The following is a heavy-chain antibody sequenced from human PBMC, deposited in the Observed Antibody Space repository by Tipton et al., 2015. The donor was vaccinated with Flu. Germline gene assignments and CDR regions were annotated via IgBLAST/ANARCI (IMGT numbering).Heavy chain of an antibody. D-gene: IGHD1-1*01. CDR3: ARDLWNDRRAYYYYGVDV. Sequence: LRLSCGASGFTFSSYAMSWVRRVPGKGLEWIGSIYYSGTTYYNPSLKSRVTISVDSSKNEFSLTLASLTAADTAVYYCARDLWNDRRAYYYYGVDVWGQGTTVTVSS. CDR1: GFTFSSYA. V-gene: IGHV4-39*07. J-gene: IGHJ6*02. CDR2: IYYSGTT.